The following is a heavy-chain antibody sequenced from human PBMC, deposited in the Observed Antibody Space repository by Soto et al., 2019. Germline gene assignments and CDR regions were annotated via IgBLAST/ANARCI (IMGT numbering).Heavy chain of an antibody. CDR1: GFTFSSYG. CDR3: ARDLGDIVVVPDNYYYGMDV. Sequence: QVQLVESGGGVVQPGRSLRLSCAASGFTFSSYGMHWVRQAPGKGLEWVAVIWYDGSNKYYADSVKGRFTISRDNSKNTLYLQMNSLRAEDTAVYYCARDLGDIVVVPDNYYYGMDVWGQGTTVTVSS. D-gene: IGHD2-2*01. J-gene: IGHJ6*02. CDR2: IWYDGSNK. V-gene: IGHV3-33*01.